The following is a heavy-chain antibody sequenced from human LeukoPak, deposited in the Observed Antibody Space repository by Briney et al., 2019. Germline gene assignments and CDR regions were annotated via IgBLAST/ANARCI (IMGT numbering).Heavy chain of an antibody. V-gene: IGHV4-59*08. CDR2: IYYSGST. D-gene: IGHD6-25*01. CDR3: ARLYQGKRPPDY. CDR1: GGSISSYY. J-gene: IGHJ4*02. Sequence: SETLSLTCTVSGGSISSYYWSWIRQPPGKGLEWIGYIYYSGSTYYNPSLKSRVTISVDTSKNQFSLKLSSVTAADTAVYYCARLYQGKRPPDYWGQGTLVTVSS.